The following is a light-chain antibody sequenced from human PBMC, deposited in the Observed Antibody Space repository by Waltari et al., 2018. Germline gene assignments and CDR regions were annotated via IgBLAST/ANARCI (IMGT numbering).Light chain of an antibody. CDR3: QXXYDWXXXT. CDR2: RAS. V-gene: IGKV3-15*01. Sequence: EIVMTQSPASLSVSPGETATLSCRASQSVSVNLAWYQQQRPGQSPRLLIHRASTRATGVPARXSXSGSGTEXTXTISGXXXEXFAVYYCQXXYDWXXXTXGHGTXLEXK. CDR1: QSVSVN. J-gene: IGKJ2*01.